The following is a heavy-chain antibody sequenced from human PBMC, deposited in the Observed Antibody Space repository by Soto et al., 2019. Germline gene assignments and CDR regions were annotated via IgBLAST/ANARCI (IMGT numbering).Heavy chain of an antibody. J-gene: IGHJ4*02. D-gene: IGHD3-3*01. CDR2: IYYIGSI. CDR3: ATSTIFGVVNDS. Sequence: SETLSLTCTVSAGSISSGGYYWSWIRQHPGKGLEWIGYIYYIGSIYYNPSLKSRVTISVDKSKNQFSLKLISVTAADTAVYYCATSTIFGVVNDSFGQRTLVTF. CDR1: AGSISSGGYY. V-gene: IGHV4-31*03.